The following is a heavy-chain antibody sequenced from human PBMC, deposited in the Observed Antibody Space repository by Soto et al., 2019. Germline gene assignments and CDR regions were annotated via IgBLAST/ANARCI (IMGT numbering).Heavy chain of an antibody. CDR2: VYYSGST. CDR1: GGSVSSSSYY. J-gene: IGHJ4*02. V-gene: IGHV4-39*01. CDR3: GRLEGLATISYYFDY. Sequence: QLQLQESGPGLVKPSETLSLTCTVSGGSVSSSSYYWGWVRQPPGKGLEWIGSVYYSGSTYYNPSLESRVTISVDKSKNQFSLKLMSLSAADTAVYDCGRLEGLATISYYFDYWGQGALVTVSS. D-gene: IGHD3-9*01.